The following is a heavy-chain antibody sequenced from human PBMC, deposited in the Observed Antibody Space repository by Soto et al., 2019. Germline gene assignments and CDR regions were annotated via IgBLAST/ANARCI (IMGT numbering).Heavy chain of an antibody. D-gene: IGHD2-21*01. Sequence: ASVKVSCKASGYTFTTYGMHWVRQAPGQRLEWMGWINADNGNTKYSQKFQGRVTITRDTSASTAYMDLSSLRSEDTAVYYCGRGGERKDGGKDYYYYYGLNVWGQGTTVTVSS. CDR1: GYTFTTYG. J-gene: IGHJ6*02. V-gene: IGHV1-3*01. CDR3: GRGGERKDGGKDYYYYYGLNV. CDR2: INADNGNT.